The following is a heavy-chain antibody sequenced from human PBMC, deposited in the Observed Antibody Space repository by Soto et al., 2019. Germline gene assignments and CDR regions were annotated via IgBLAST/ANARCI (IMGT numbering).Heavy chain of an antibody. V-gene: IGHV3-53*01. CDR2: IYSGGST. CDR3: ARSYSSNSNWFDR. Sequence: GGYLRLSCAPSGFTASSNYMSWVRQAPGKGLEWVSVIYSGGSTYYADSVKGRFTISRDNSKNTLYLQMNSLRAEDTAVYYCARSYSSNSNWFDRWGQGTLVTV. J-gene: IGHJ5*02. CDR1: GFTASSNY. D-gene: IGHD6-13*01.